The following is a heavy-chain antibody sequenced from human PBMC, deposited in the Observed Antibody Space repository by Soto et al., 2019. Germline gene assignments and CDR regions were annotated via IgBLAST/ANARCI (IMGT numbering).Heavy chain of an antibody. CDR2: MYNTGST. J-gene: IGHJ4*02. CDR3: ARHYGDSY. V-gene: IGHV4-59*08. D-gene: IGHD4-17*01. Sequence: SETLSLTCTVSGGSISGYYWSWIRQPPGKGLEWIGYMYNTGSTVYNPSLKSRVTISVDTPKNQFSLNLSSVTAADTAVYHCARHYGDSYWGQGTLVTVSS. CDR1: GGSISGYY.